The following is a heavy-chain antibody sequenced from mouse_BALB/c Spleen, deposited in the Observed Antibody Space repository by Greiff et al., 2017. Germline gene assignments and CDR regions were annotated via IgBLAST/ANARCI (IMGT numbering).Heavy chain of an antibody. CDR2: INPSNGRT. V-gene: IGHV1S81*02. Sequence: QVQLQQPGAELVKPGASVKLSCKASGYTFTSYWMHWVKQRPGQGLEWIGEINPSNGRTNYNEKFKSKATLTVDKSSSTAYMQLSSLTSEDSAVYYGARTNSYYYGYYYAMDYWGQGTSVTVSS. CDR1: GYTFTSYW. J-gene: IGHJ4*01. D-gene: IGHD2-2*01. CDR3: ARTNSYYYGYYYAMDY.